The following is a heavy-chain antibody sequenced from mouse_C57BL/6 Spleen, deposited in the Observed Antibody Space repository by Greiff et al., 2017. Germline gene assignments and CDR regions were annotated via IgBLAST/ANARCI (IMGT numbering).Heavy chain of an antibody. CDR2: IYPGSGNT. Sequence: LQESGAELVRPGASVKLSCKASGYTFTDYYINWVKQRPGQGLEWIARIYPGSGNTYYNEKFKGKATLTAEKSSSTAYMQLSSLTSEDSAVYFCARTSNYDAMDYWGQGTSVTVSS. CDR3: ARTSNYDAMDY. D-gene: IGHD2-5*01. CDR1: GYTFTDYY. J-gene: IGHJ4*01. V-gene: IGHV1-76*01.